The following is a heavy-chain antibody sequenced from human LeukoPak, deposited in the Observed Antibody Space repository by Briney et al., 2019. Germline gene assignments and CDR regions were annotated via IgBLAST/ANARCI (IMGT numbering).Heavy chain of an antibody. CDR1: AGSFSGYC. J-gene: IGHJ6*04. V-gene: IGHV4-34*01. CDR3: ARGSVVVPAKSRGMDV. Sequence: PSETLSLTCAVYAGSFSGYCWSWIRQPPGKGLEWIGEINHSGSTNYNPSLKSRVTISVDTYKNQFSLKLSSVTAAETAVYYCARGSVVVPAKSRGMDVWGKGTTVTVSS. CDR2: INHSGST. D-gene: IGHD2-2*01.